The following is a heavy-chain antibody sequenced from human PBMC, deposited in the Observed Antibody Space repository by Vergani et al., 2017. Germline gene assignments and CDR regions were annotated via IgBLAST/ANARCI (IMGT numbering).Heavy chain of an antibody. J-gene: IGHJ2*01. Sequence: QLQLQESGPGLVKPSETLSLTCTVSGGSISSSSYYWGWIRQPPGKGLEWIGSIYYSGSTYYNPSLKSRVTISVDTSKNQFSLKLSSVTAADTAVYYCARDYKDFWSGYYYWYFDLWGRGTLVTVSS. CDR3: ARDYKDFWSGYYYWYFDL. CDR1: GGSISSSSYY. D-gene: IGHD3-3*01. CDR2: IYYSGST. V-gene: IGHV4-39*01.